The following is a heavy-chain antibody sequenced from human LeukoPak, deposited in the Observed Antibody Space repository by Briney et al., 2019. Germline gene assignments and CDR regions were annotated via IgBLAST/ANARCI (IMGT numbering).Heavy chain of an antibody. Sequence: GSLRLSCSASGFTFSSYAMHWGRQAPGKGLEYVSAISSNGGSTYYADSVKGRFTISRDNSKNTLYLQMNSLRAEDTAVYYCVKISFLAAAGNYWGQGTLVTVSS. CDR1: GFTFSSYA. CDR2: ISSNGGST. D-gene: IGHD6-13*01. V-gene: IGHV3-64D*06. J-gene: IGHJ4*02. CDR3: VKISFLAAAGNY.